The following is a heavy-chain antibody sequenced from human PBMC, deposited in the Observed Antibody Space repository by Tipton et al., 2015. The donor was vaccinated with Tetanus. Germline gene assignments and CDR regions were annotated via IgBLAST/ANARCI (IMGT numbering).Heavy chain of an antibody. D-gene: IGHD3-16*01. CDR2: IIPLFGTI. Sequence: QSGPEVKKPGSSVRLSCEASGGTFGSYAVNWVRQAPGQGLEWMGGIIPLFGTIEYTQKFQGRVIITADKSSSPAYMELTSLTSKATAVYYCAGGHRHAPNTFYAMDRWGPGTSVIVSS. V-gene: IGHV1-69*06. J-gene: IGHJ6*02. CDR1: GGTFGSYA. CDR3: AGGHRHAPNTFYAMDR.